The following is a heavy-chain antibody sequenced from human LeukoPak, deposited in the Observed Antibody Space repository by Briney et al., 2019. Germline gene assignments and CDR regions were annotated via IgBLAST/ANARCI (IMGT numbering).Heavy chain of an antibody. CDR1: GYTLTELS. CDR2: FDPEDGET. D-gene: IGHD3-22*01. Sequence: ASVKVSCKVSGYTLTELSMHWVRQAPGKGLEWMGGFDPEDGETIYAQKFQGRVTMTEDTSTDTAYMELSSLRSEDTAVYYCATFTYYYDSSGCSWFDPWGQGTLVTVSS. CDR3: ATFTYYYDSSGCSWFDP. V-gene: IGHV1-24*01. J-gene: IGHJ5*02.